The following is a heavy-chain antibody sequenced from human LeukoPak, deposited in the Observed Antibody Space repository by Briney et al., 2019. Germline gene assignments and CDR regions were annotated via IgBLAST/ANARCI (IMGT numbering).Heavy chain of an antibody. J-gene: IGHJ2*01. CDR3: AKGTYYYGSTESTGSWYFDL. D-gene: IGHD3-10*01. Sequence: GGSLRLSCAASGFTFSDYYMSWIRQAPGKGLEWVSYISSSGSTIYYADSVKGRFTISRDNAKNSLYLQMNSLRAEDTAVYYCAKGTYYYGSTESTGSWYFDLWGRGTLVTVSS. V-gene: IGHV3-11*04. CDR2: ISSSGSTI. CDR1: GFTFSDYY.